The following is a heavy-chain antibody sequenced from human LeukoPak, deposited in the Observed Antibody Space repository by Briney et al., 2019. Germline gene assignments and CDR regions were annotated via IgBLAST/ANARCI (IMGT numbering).Heavy chain of an antibody. CDR1: GYSISSGRY. CDR2: IYHSGST. D-gene: IGHD2-2*01. Sequence: SETLSLTCAVSGYSISSGRYWGWIRQPPGKGLEWIGSIYHSGSTYYNPSLKSRVTISADTSKNQFSLNLRSVTAADTAVYYCARSLSTAGIDYWGQGTLVTVSS. CDR3: ARSLSTAGIDY. V-gene: IGHV4-38-2*01. J-gene: IGHJ4*02.